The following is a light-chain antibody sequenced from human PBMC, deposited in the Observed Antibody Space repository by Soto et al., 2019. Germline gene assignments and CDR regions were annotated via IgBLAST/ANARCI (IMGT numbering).Light chain of an antibody. CDR1: QTISSW. Sequence: DIQMTQSPSTLSASVGDRVTIACRASQTISSWVAWYQQKPGKAPRLLIYKTSSLESGVPSRFSGSGSGTEFTLTISGLQPDVFKTYYCQQYNSYPLTFVVGTKVDIK. CDR2: KTS. J-gene: IGKJ4*01. V-gene: IGKV1-5*03. CDR3: QQYNSYPLT.